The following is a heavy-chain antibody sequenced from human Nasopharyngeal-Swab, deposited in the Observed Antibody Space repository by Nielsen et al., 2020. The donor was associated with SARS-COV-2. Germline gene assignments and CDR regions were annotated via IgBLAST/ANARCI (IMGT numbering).Heavy chain of an antibody. D-gene: IGHD2-21*01. J-gene: IGHJ6*03. Sequence: ASVKVSCKASGYTFTSYYMHWVRQAPGQGLEWMGIINPSGGSTSYAQKFQGRVTMTRDTSTSTVYMELSSLRSEDTAVYYCARLVGIGGYYYYYMDVWGKGTTVTVSS. CDR1: GYTFTSYY. V-gene: IGHV1-46*01. CDR2: INPSGGST. CDR3: ARLVGIGGYYYYYMDV.